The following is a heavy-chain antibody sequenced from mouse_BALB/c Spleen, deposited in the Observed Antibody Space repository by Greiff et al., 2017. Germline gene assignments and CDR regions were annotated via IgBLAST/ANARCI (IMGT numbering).Heavy chain of an antibody. CDR2: IDPENGNT. V-gene: IGHV14-1*02. CDR1: GFNIKDYY. D-gene: IGHD3-1*01. J-gene: IGHJ3*01. Sequence: VQLQQSGAELVRPGALVKLSCKASGFNIKDYYMHWVKQRPEQGLEWIGWIDPENGNTIYDPKFQGKASITADTSSNTAYLQLSSLTSEDTAVYYCAGGGSAGPFAYWGQGTLVTVSA. CDR3: AGGGSAGPFAY.